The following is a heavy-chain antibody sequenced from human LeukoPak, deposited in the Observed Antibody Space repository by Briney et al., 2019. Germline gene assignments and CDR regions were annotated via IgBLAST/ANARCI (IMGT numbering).Heavy chain of an antibody. V-gene: IGHV1-2*02. CDR2: INPNSGGT. Sequence: ASVKVSCKASGYTFTDYYIHWVRQAPGQGREWMAWINPNSGGTDYAQNFHDRITLTRDTAISTAYMELSRLRSDDTAIYYCARANALYCSSTSCLFDYWGQGTLVTVSS. D-gene: IGHD2-2*01. CDR3: ARANALYCSSTSCLFDY. J-gene: IGHJ4*02. CDR1: GYTFTDYY.